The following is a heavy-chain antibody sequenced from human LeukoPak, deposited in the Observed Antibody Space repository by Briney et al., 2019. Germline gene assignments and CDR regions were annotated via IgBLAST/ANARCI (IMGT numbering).Heavy chain of an antibody. V-gene: IGHV3-11*01. CDR2: ISSSGSTI. Sequence: GGSLRLSCAASGFTFSDYYMSWIRQAPGKGLEWVSYISSSGSTIYYADSEKGRFTISRDNAKNSLYLQMNSLRAEDTAVYYCARDPNSSGYFDYFDYWGQGTLVTVSS. CDR1: GFTFSDYY. D-gene: IGHD3-22*01. CDR3: ARDPNSSGYFDYFDY. J-gene: IGHJ4*02.